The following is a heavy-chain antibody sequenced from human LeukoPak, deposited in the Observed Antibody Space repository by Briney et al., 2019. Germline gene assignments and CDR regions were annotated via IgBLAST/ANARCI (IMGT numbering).Heavy chain of an antibody. CDR1: GGSISSGGYY. Sequence: SETLSLTCTVSGGSISSGGYYWTWIRQHPEKGLEWIGYIYYNGSTYYNPSLKSRITISADTSKNQFSLKVSSVTAADTAVYYCATSGYGRDAFDIWGQGTMVTVSS. CDR3: ATSGYGRDAFDI. CDR2: IYYNGST. D-gene: IGHD5-12*01. J-gene: IGHJ3*02. V-gene: IGHV4-31*03.